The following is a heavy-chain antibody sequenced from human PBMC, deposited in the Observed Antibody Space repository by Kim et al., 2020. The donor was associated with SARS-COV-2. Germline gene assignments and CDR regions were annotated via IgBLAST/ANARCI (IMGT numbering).Heavy chain of an antibody. CDR3: AKDRVPAASSYGMDV. Sequence: DSVKGRFTISRDNSKNTLYLQMNSLRAEDTAVYYCAKDRVPAASSYGMDVWGQGTTVTVSS. J-gene: IGHJ6*02. D-gene: IGHD2-2*01. V-gene: IGHV3-23*01.